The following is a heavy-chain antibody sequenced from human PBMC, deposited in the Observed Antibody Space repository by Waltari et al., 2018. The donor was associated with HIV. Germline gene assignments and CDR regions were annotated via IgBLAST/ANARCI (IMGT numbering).Heavy chain of an antibody. J-gene: IGHJ4*02. Sequence: EVQLVESGGGSVQPGGSLRLSCAASGFSISTYWIHWVRQTPGKGLVWVARINEDGNRIDHAGSVRGRFTISRDSAKNTLFLQMNSLRDEDTAMYYCVKDMFGEYDYWGQGALVTVSS. V-gene: IGHV3-74*01. CDR3: VKDMFGEYDY. CDR1: GFSISTYW. CDR2: INEDGNRI. D-gene: IGHD3-10*02.